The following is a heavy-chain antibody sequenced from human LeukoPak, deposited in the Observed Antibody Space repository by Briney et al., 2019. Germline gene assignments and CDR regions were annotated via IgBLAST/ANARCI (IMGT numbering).Heavy chain of an antibody. V-gene: IGHV1-2*04. J-gene: IGHJ3*02. D-gene: IGHD2-2*01. CDR3: ARVYCSSTSCYDAFDI. CDR1: GYAFTGYY. Sequence: ASVKVSCKASGYAFTGYYMHWVRQAPGQGLEWMGWINPNSGGTNYAQKFQGWGTMTRDTSISTAYMELSRLRSDDTAVYYCARVYCSSTSCYDAFDIWGQGTMVTVSS. CDR2: INPNSGGT.